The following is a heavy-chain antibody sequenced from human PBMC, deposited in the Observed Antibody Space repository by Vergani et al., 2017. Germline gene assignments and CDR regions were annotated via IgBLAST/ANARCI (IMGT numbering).Heavy chain of an antibody. J-gene: IGHJ4*02. V-gene: IGHV1-2*02. D-gene: IGHD3-22*01. CDR2: INPNRGGT. CDR3: ARDYYDSSGYYHGFDY. Sequence: QVQLVQSGAEVKKPGSSVKVSCKASGGTFTGYYMHWVRQAPGQGLEWMGWINPNRGGTNYAQKFQGRVTMTRDTSISTAYMELSRLRSDDTAVYYCARDYYDSSGYYHGFDYWGQGTLVTVSS. CDR1: GGTFTGYY.